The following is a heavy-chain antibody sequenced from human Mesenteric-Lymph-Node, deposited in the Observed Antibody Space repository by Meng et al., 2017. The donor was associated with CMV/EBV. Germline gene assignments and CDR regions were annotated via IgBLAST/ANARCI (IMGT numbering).Heavy chain of an antibody. J-gene: IGHJ4*02. V-gene: IGHV1-8*03. CDR2: MNPNSGNT. D-gene: IGHD5-24*01. CDR3: ARDEDRDGYNLGFDY. Sequence: SGYTFTSNDINWERQATGQGLEWMGWMNPNSGNTGYAQKFQGRVTITSNTSISTAYMELSSLRSDDTAVYYCARDEDRDGYNLGFDYWGQGTLVTVSS. CDR1: GYTFTSND.